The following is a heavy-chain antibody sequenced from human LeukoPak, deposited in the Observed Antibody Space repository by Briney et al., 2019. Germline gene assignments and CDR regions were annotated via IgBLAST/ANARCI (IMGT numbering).Heavy chain of an antibody. Sequence: GGSLRLSCAASGFTFSSYSMNWVRQAPGKGLEWVSSISSSSSYIYYADSVKGRFTISRDNAKNSLYLQMNSLRAEDTAVYYCAKDRGLASSGWYDFDYWGQGTLVTVSS. CDR3: AKDRGLASSGWYDFDY. D-gene: IGHD6-19*01. V-gene: IGHV3-21*01. J-gene: IGHJ4*02. CDR2: ISSSSSYI. CDR1: GFTFSSYS.